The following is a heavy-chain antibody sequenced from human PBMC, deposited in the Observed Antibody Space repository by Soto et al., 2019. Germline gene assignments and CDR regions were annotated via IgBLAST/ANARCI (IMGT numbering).Heavy chain of an antibody. J-gene: IGHJ6*02. V-gene: IGHV1-46*01. D-gene: IGHD3-22*01. Sequence: EASVKVSCKXSGYTFTSYYMHWVRQAPGQGLEWMGIINPSGGSTSYAQKFQGRVTMTRDTSTSTVYMELSSLRSEDTAVYYCAREGDYDSSGLLYYYGMDVWGQGTTVTVSS. CDR3: AREGDYDSSGLLYYYGMDV. CDR1: GYTFTSYY. CDR2: INPSGGST.